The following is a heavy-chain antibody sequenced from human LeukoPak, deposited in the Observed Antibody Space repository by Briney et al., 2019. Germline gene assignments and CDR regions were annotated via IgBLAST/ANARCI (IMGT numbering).Heavy chain of an antibody. D-gene: IGHD4-11*01. J-gene: IGHJ4*02. CDR3: ARGYSNYLGGYYFDY. CDR1: GGSISSYY. V-gene: IGHV4-59*01. Sequence: SETLSLTCTVSGGSISSYYWSWIRQPPGKGLEWIGYIYYSGSTNYNPSLKSRVTISVDTSKNQFSLKLSSVTAADTAVYYCARGYSNYLGGYYFDYWGQGTLVTVSS. CDR2: IYYSGST.